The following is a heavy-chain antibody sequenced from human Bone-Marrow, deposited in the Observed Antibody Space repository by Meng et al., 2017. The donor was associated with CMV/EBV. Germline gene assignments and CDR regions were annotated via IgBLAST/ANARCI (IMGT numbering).Heavy chain of an antibody. V-gene: IGHV3-9*01. Sequence: SLKISCAASGFTFDDYAMHWVRQAPGKGLEWGSGISWNSGSIGYADSVKGRFTISRDNAKNSLYLQMNSLRAEDTALYYCAKAGITLVEGGMDVWGQGTMVTVSS. CDR1: GFTFDDYA. D-gene: IGHD3-3*01. CDR2: ISWNSGSI. CDR3: AKAGITLVEGGMDV. J-gene: IGHJ6*02.